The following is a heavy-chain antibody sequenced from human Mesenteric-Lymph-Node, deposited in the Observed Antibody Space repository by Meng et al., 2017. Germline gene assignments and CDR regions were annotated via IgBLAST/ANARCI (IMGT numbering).Heavy chain of an antibody. Sequence: GGSLRLSCAASGFTFSDYYMSWIRQAPGKGLEWVSYISNSGNTMYYADSVKGRFTLSRDNARNSLFLQLNSLRADDTAVYYCARAITYYDFWSGQTGLTGYYGMDVWGQGTTVTVSS. CDR1: GFTFSDYY. V-gene: IGHV3-11*01. D-gene: IGHD3-3*01. CDR2: ISNSGNTM. J-gene: IGHJ6*02. CDR3: ARAITYYDFWSGQTGLTGYYGMDV.